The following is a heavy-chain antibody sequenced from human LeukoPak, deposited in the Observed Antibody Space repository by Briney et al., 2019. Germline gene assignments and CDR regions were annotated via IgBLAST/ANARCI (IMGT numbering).Heavy chain of an antibody. CDR1: GFTFSSNG. Sequence: GGSLRLSCAASGFTFSSNGMHWVRQAPGKGLEWVALIWYDGSNEYYADSVKGRFTISKNTLYLQMNSLRVEDTAVYDCAREGDRAATPIRRYFDHWGQGTLVTVSS. CDR3: AREGDRAATPIRRYFDH. CDR2: IWYDGSNE. J-gene: IGHJ4*02. D-gene: IGHD6-13*01. V-gene: IGHV3-33*01.